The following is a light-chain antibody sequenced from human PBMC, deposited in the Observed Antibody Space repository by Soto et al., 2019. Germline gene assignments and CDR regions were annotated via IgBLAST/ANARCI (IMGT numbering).Light chain of an antibody. J-gene: IGLJ3*02. CDR2: EVR. V-gene: IGLV2-14*01. Sequence: QCVLTQTASVSGSAGQSITISCSGTMRDVGAYNLVSWYQQHPGTAPKLIIYEVRNRPSGISSRFSGSRSGNTASLTISGLQSEDEGDYYCRAYTARSTLVFGGGTKVTVL. CDR3: RAYTARSTLV. CDR1: MRDVGAYNL.